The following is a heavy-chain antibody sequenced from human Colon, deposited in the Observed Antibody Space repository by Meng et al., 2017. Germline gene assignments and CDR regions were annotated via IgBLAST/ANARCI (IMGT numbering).Heavy chain of an antibody. D-gene: IGHD1-26*01. CDR3: TTGGGGSYLQDDAFDI. CDR1: GFTFSNAW. Sequence: GGSLRLSCAASGFTFSNAWMSWVRQAPGKGLEWVGRIKSKTDGGTTDYAAPVKGRFTISRDDSKNTLYLQMNSLKTEDTAVYYCTTGGGGSYLQDDAFDIWGQGTMVTVSS. CDR2: IKSKTDGGTT. V-gene: IGHV3-15*01. J-gene: IGHJ3*02.